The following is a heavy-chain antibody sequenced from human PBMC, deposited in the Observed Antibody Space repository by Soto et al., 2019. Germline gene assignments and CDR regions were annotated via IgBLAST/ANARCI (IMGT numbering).Heavy chain of an antibody. CDR1: GASITGTSY. CDR3: ATRITVFGLLIPPFDP. V-gene: IGHV4-4*07. D-gene: IGHD3-3*01. CDR2: FSLSGTT. Sequence: SETLSLSCTVSGASITGTSYWSWIRQPAGKGLEWIGRFSLSGTTHYNPSLKSRVTMSVDTSKNQFSLRLSSVTAADTAIYYCATRITVFGLLIPPFDPWGQGTQVTVSS. J-gene: IGHJ5*02.